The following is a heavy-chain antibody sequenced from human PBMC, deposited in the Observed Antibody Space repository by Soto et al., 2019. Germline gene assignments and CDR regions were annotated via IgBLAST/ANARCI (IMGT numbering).Heavy chain of an antibody. V-gene: IGHV3-30*18. CDR2: ISYDGSNK. D-gene: IGHD1-20*01. CDR3: AKDNSGYFDY. CDR1: GFTFSSYG. J-gene: IGHJ4*02. Sequence: GGSLRLSCAASGFTFSSYGMHWVRQAPGKGLEWVAVISYDGSNKYYADSVKGRFTISRDNSKNTLYLQMNSLRAEDTAVYYCAKDNSGYFDYWGQGTLVTVSS.